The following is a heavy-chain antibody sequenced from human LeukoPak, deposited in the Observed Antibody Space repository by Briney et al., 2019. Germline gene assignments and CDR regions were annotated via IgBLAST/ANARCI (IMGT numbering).Heavy chain of an antibody. CDR1: GYTFTGYY. V-gene: IGHV1-2*02. CDR3: ARGPPTIVVVITTGDFDS. Sequence: ASVKVSCKASGYTFTGYYIHWVRQAPGQGLEWMGWINPNSGGTNYAQRFQGRVTMTRDTSISTAYMELRRLRSDDRAVYYCARGPPTIVVVITTGDFDSWGQGTLVTVSS. D-gene: IGHD3-22*01. CDR2: INPNSGGT. J-gene: IGHJ4*02.